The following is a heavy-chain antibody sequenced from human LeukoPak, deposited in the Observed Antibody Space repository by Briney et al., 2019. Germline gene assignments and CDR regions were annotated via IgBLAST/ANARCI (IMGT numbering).Heavy chain of an antibody. CDR2: IKYDSSQK. CDR3: TGNREWNLWDY. V-gene: IGHV3-7*01. Sequence: GGSLRLSCAASGFTFSSSWMTWVRQTPGKGLEWVANIKYDSSQKDYVDSVRGRFTISRDNAKNALYLQMNTLRVEDTAMYYCTGNREWNLWDYWGQGTLVTVSS. D-gene: IGHD1-7*01. CDR1: GFTFSSSW. J-gene: IGHJ4*02.